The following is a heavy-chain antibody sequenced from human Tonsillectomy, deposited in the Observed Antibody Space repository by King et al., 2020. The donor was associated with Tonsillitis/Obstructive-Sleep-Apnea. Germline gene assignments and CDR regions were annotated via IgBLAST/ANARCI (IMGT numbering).Heavy chain of an antibody. V-gene: IGHV4-59*08. CDR1: DDSITGYY. Sequence: MQLQESGPGLVKPSETLSLTCTVSDDSITGYYWSWIRQPPGKGLERIGYIYYSGSTNYNPSLKSRVTISLEKSKNQFSLKLSSVTAADTAVYYCARQKAAYYDYVWGSYRSNYFDYWGQGTLVTVSS. CDR2: IYYSGST. J-gene: IGHJ4*02. CDR3: ARQKAAYYDYVWGSYRSNYFDY. D-gene: IGHD3-16*02.